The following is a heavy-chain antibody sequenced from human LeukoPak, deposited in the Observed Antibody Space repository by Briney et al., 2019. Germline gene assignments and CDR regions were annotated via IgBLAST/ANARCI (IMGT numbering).Heavy chain of an antibody. Sequence: PGGSLRLSCAASGFTFSSYGMHWVRQAPGKGLEWVAVISYDGSNKYYADSVKGRFTISRDNSKNTLYLQMNSLRAEDTAVYYCAKVPVSGTSAVAGSDHWGQGTLVTVSS. CDR1: GFTFSSYG. CDR3: AKVPVSGTSAVAGSDH. CDR2: ISYDGSNK. D-gene: IGHD6-19*01. V-gene: IGHV3-30*18. J-gene: IGHJ4*02.